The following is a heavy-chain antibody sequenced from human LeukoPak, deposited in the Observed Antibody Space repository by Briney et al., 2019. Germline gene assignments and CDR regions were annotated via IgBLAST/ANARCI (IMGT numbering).Heavy chain of an antibody. J-gene: IGHJ4*02. CDR3: ARGSQYYYDSVGYYSHDY. Sequence: SQTLSLTCAVYGGSFSGYYWSWIRQPPGKGLEWIGEINHSGSTNYNPSLKSRVTISVDTSKNQFSLKLTSVTAADTAVYYCARGSQYYYDSVGYYSHDYWGQGTLVTVSS. V-gene: IGHV4-34*01. D-gene: IGHD3-22*01. CDR1: GGSFSGYY. CDR2: INHSGST.